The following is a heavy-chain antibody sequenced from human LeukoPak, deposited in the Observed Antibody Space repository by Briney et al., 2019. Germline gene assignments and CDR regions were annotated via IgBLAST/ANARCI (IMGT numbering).Heavy chain of an antibody. Sequence: GGSLRLSCAASGFTFSSYGMSWVRQAPGKGLEWVSAISGSGGSTYYADSVKGRFTISRDNSKNTLYLQMNSLRAEDTAVYYCAKVGYDILTGYYYYYYYMDVWGKGTTVTISS. J-gene: IGHJ6*03. V-gene: IGHV3-23*01. CDR3: AKVGYDILTGYYYYYYYMDV. CDR2: ISGSGGST. D-gene: IGHD3-9*01. CDR1: GFTFSSYG.